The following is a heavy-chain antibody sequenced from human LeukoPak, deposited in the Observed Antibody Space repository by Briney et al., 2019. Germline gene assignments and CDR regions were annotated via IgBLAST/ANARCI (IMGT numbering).Heavy chain of an antibody. CDR1: EFTFSIYA. V-gene: IGHV3-23*01. Sequence: GGSLRLSCAASEFTFSIYAMSWVRQAPGKGLEWVSAISGDGGATHYADSVKGRFTISRDNFKSTLYLQMSSLRAEDTAVYYCAKVGLGRYCSSTSCYGYWGQGTLVTVSS. CDR2: ISGDGGAT. J-gene: IGHJ4*02. D-gene: IGHD2-2*01. CDR3: AKVGLGRYCSSTSCYGY.